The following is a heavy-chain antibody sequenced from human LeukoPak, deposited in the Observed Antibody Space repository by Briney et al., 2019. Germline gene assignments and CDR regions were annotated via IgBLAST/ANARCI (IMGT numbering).Heavy chain of an antibody. J-gene: IGHJ4*02. D-gene: IGHD1-14*01. CDR2: IIPIFGTA. V-gene: IGHV1-69*06. Sequence: ASVKVSCKASGGTFSSYAISWVRQAPGQGLEWMGGIIPIFGTANYAQKFQGRVTITADKSTSTAYMELSSLRSDDTAVYYCARVGSWDRPHDYWGQGTLVTVSS. CDR1: GGTFSSYA. CDR3: ARVGSWDRPHDY.